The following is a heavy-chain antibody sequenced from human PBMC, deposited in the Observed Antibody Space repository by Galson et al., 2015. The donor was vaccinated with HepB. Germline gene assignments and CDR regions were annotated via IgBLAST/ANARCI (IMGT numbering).Heavy chain of an antibody. Sequence: QSGAEVKKPGESLRISCKGSGSSFTSYWISWVRQMPGKGLEWMGRIDPSDSYTNYSPSFQGHVTISADKSISTAYLQWSSLKASDTAMYYCARHGYCSSTSCHPEGYGMDVWGQGTTVTVSS. D-gene: IGHD2-2*03. V-gene: IGHV5-10-1*01. CDR2: IDPSDSYT. J-gene: IGHJ6*02. CDR3: ARHGYCSSTSCHPEGYGMDV. CDR1: GSSFTSYW.